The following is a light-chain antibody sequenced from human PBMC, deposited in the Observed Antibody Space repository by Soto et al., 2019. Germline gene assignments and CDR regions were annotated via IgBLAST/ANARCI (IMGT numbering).Light chain of an antibody. CDR1: NPDIGGYTY. Sequence: QSALTQPASVSGSPGQSITISCTGTNPDIGGYTYVSWYRHHPGKAPELLIYDVSNRPSWVSNRFSGSKSGSTASLTISRLPAVDEAAYYCAVYTSSDMLFGGGTKLTVL. J-gene: IGLJ3*02. CDR2: DVS. V-gene: IGLV2-14*03. CDR3: AVYTSSDML.